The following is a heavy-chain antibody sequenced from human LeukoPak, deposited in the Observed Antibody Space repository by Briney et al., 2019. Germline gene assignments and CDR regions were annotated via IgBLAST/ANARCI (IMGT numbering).Heavy chain of an antibody. CDR3: ARGVNKAAFGHYFDY. V-gene: IGHV3-53*01. CDR2: IYSGST. D-gene: IGHD2/OR15-2a*01. CDR1: GFTVSSNS. J-gene: IGHJ4*02. Sequence: GGSLRLSCTVSGFTVSSNSMSWVRQAPGKGLEWVSFIYSGSTHYSDSVKGRFTISRDNSKNTLYLQMNSLRAEDTAVYYCARGVNKAAFGHYFDYWGQGTLVTVSS.